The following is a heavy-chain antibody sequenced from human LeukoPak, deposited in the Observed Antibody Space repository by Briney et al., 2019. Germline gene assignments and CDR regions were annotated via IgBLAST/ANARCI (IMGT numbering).Heavy chain of an antibody. J-gene: IGHJ5*02. D-gene: IGHD6-13*01. Sequence: ASVKVSCKASGYTFTSYGISWVRQAPGQGLEWMGGIIPIFGTANYAQKFQGRVTITADESTSTAYMELSSLRSEDTAVYYCARDDPELAAAGTYNWFDPWGQGTLVTVSS. CDR3: ARDDPELAAAGTYNWFDP. CDR1: GYTFTSYG. CDR2: IIPIFGTA. V-gene: IGHV1-69*13.